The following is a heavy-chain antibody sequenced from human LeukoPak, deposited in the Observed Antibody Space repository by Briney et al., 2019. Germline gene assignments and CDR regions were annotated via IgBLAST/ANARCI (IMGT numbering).Heavy chain of an antibody. Sequence: GESLKISCKGSGYSFTSYWIGWVRQMPGKGLEWMGIIYPGDSDTRYTPSFQGQVTISADKSISTAYLQLSSLKASDTAMYYCARHGTIVFDAFDIWGQGTMVTVSS. CDR2: IYPGDSDT. V-gene: IGHV5-51*01. D-gene: IGHD1-7*01. CDR1: GYSFTSYW. J-gene: IGHJ3*02. CDR3: ARHGTIVFDAFDI.